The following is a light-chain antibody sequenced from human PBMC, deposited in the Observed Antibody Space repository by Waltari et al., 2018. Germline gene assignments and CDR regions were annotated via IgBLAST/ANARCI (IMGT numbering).Light chain of an antibody. CDR1: QDIEDE. CDR3: LEHANFPTRT. CDR2: EAT. V-gene: IGKV5-2*01. Sequence: TTLTQSPAFMSATPRDKVNISCRASQDIEDELNWYQQKPGEGAILSIQEATTRVPGIPPRFSGSGYGTDFTLTSNSIQSEDVASYFGLEHANFPTRTFGQGTKLEIK. J-gene: IGKJ2*02.